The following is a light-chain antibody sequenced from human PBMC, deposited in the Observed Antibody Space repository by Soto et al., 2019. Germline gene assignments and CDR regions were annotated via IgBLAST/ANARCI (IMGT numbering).Light chain of an antibody. V-gene: IGKV3D-20*02. CDR3: QQRHNWIT. CDR1: QSVASLY. CDR2: GAS. Sequence: EIVLTQSPDTLSLSPGERATLSCRASQSVASLYLAWYQQKPDQAPRLLIFGASSRATGIPARFSGSGSGTEFTLTISSLQSEDFAVYYCQQRHNWITFGQGTRLEIK. J-gene: IGKJ5*01.